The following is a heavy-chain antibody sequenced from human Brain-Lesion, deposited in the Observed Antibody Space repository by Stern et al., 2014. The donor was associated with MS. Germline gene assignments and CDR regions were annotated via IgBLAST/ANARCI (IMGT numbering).Heavy chain of an antibody. V-gene: IGHV4-39*01. J-gene: IGHJ4*02. CDR3: ARHDSVPRPSQLYSARDRGPGYFDY. D-gene: IGHD1-26*01. Sequence: QLQLQESGPGLVKPSETLSLTCTVSGGSISSSTYYWAWIRQPPGKGLAWIGNIFFSGFTYYNPSLNRQVTISVDMSKNQFSLKLSSVTAADTAIYYCARHDSVPRPSQLYSARDRGPGYFDYWGQGTLVTVSS. CDR2: IFFSGFT. CDR1: GGSISSSTYY.